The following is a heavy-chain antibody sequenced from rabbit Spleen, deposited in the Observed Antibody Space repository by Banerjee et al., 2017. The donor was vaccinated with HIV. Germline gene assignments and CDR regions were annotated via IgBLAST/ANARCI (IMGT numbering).Heavy chain of an antibody. J-gene: IGHJ4*01. Sequence: QEQLVESGGGLVQPGGSLKLSCKASGFDFSSYGVSWVRQAPGKGLEWIGYIDPIFASTYYANWVNGRFTISSHNAQNTVSLQLNSLTAADTATYFCARDGAGGSYFALWGPGTLVTVS. CDR3: ARDGAGGSYFAL. CDR2: IDPIFAST. D-gene: IGHD8-1*01. CDR1: GFDFSSYG. V-gene: IGHV1S47*01.